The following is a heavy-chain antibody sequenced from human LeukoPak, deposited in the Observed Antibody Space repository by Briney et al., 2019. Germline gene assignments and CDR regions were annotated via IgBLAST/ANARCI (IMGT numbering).Heavy chain of an antibody. V-gene: IGHV4-39*07. CDR2: IYYSGST. CDR1: GGSISSSSYY. CDR3: ARAPRAYCSTTGSCFQDY. D-gene: IGHD2-2*01. J-gene: IGHJ4*02. Sequence: PLETLSLTCTVSGGSISSSSYYWGWIRQPPGKGLEWIGSIYYSGSTYYNPSLKSRVTISVDTSKNQFSLNLTSVTAADTAVYFCARAPRAYCSTTGSCFQDYWGQGTLVTVSS.